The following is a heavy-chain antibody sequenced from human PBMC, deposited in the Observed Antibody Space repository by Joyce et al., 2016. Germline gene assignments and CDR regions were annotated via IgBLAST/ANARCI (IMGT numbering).Heavy chain of an antibody. CDR3: ARGAMVRGVDVDY. Sequence: QVQLVESGGGVVQPGRSLRLSCAASGFTFCSFGMHWVRRAPGKGLKWVAVIWYDGNKKYYAVSVKGRFTISRDNAQNSLYLQMNSLRVEDTAVYYCARGAMVRGVDVDYWGQGTLVTVSS. CDR2: IWYDGNKK. D-gene: IGHD3-10*01. J-gene: IGHJ4*02. CDR1: GFTFCSFG. V-gene: IGHV3-33*04.